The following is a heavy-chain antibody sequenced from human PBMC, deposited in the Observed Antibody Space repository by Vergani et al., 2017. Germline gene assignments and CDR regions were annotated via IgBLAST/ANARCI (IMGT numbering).Heavy chain of an antibody. CDR1: GGSFSSDGYY. D-gene: IGHD3-22*01. CDR2: IFYSGST. V-gene: IGHV4-31*03. CDR3: AGGYDHSGFGAFDI. Sequence: QVQLQQWGAGLLKPSETLSLTCTVSGGSFSSDGYYWSWIRQHPGKGLEWIGYIFYSGSTYYNPALQSRVTISIDMFKNQFSLKLSSVTVADTAVYYCAGGYDHSGFGAFDIWGQGTMVTVSS. J-gene: IGHJ3*02.